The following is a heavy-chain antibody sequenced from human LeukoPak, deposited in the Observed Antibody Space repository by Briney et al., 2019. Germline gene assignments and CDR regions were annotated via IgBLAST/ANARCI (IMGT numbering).Heavy chain of an antibody. CDR3: ARKTYYYDSGSYSKSYYFDY. J-gene: IGHJ4*02. CDR2: ISSSSTDT. Sequence: GGSLRLSCAASGFTFSDYYMSWIRQAPGKGLEWLSDISSSSTDTNCADSVKGRFTISRDNAKNSLFLQLNSLRAEDTAVYYCARKTYYYDSGSYSKSYYFDYWGQGTLVTVSS. V-gene: IGHV3-11*06. D-gene: IGHD3-10*01. CDR1: GFTFSDYY.